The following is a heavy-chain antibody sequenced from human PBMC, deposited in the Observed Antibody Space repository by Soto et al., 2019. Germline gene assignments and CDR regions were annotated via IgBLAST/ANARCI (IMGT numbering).Heavy chain of an antibody. CDR3: ARDRLYCSGGSCYRSDYFDY. J-gene: IGHJ4*02. V-gene: IGHV1-2*02. Sequence: GASVKVACKASLYTCTGYYMHWLRQAPVQGLDWMVWINPNSGGTNYAQKFQCRVTMTRDTSISTAYMELSRLRSDDTAVYYCARDRLYCSGGSCYRSDYFDYWGQGTLVTVSS. D-gene: IGHD2-15*01. CDR2: INPNSGGT. CDR1: LYTCTGYY.